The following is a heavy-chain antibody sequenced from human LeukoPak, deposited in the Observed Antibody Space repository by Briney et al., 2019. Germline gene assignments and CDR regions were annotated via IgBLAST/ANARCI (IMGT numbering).Heavy chain of an antibody. V-gene: IGHV1-2*04. Sequence: ASVTVSCKASGYTFTGYYMHWVRQAPGQGLEWMGWINPNSGGTNYAQKFQGWVTMTRDTSISTAYMELSRLRSDDTAVYYCARDYGRNYYYYGMDVWGQGTTVTVSS. CDR1: GYTFTGYY. J-gene: IGHJ6*02. CDR2: INPNSGGT. CDR3: ARDYGRNYYYYGMDV. D-gene: IGHD3-16*01.